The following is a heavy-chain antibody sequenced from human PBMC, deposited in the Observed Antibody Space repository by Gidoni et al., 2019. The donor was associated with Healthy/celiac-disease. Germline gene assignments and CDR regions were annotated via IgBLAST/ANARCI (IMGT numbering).Heavy chain of an antibody. CDR3: ARDDSSSWYDWFDP. V-gene: IGHV3-7*03. J-gene: IGHJ5*02. Sequence: EVQLVESGGGLVQPGGSLSLSCAASGFTLSRYWMRWVRQAPGTGLEWVANIKQDGSEKYYVDSVKGRLTISRDNAKNSLYLQMNSLRAEDTAVYYCARDDSSSWYDWFDPWGQGTLVTVSS. D-gene: IGHD6-13*01. CDR2: IKQDGSEK. CDR1: GFTLSRYW.